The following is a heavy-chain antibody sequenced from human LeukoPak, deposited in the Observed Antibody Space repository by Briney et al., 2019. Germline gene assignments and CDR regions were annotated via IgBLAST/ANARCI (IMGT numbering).Heavy chain of an antibody. Sequence: SETLSLTCTVSGDSISSHYWNWIQQPPGKGLEWIGCVHYSGITYYNPSLKSRVAISVDTSKKQFSLILNSVTAADTAVYYCARDTYDYYFNPCGQGPLVIVSS. CDR3: ARDTYDYYFNP. J-gene: IGHJ5*02. CDR2: VHYSGIT. V-gene: IGHV4-59*11. CDR1: GDSISSHY. D-gene: IGHD5-12*01.